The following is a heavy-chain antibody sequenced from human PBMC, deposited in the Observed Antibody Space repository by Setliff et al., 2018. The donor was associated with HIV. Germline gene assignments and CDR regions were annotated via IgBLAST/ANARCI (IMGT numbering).Heavy chain of an antibody. CDR1: GGTFSNYA. D-gene: IGHD6-19*01. Sequence: SVKVSCKASGGTFSNYAFSWVRQAPGQGLEWMGGSIPMYGTSNYAQKFQGRVTITTDESTSTAYMELSRLRSDDTAVYYCARSPRYSSGWYDSYFDQWGQGTLVTVSS. CDR3: ARSPRYSSGWYDSYFDQ. J-gene: IGHJ4*02. V-gene: IGHV1-69*05. CDR2: SIPMYGTS.